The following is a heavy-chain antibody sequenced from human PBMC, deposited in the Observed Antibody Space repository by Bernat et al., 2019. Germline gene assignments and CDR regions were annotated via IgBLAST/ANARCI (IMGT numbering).Heavy chain of an antibody. V-gene: IGHV1-3*01. CDR2: FNAGNGNT. D-gene: IGHD6-19*01. J-gene: IGHJ4*02. CDR1: GYTFTSYA. CDR3: ARDEQWLVDY. Sequence: QVQLVQSGAEVKKPGASVKVSCKASGYTFTSYAMHWVRQAPGQRLEWMGWFNAGNGNTKYSQKFQGRVTITRDTSASTAYMELSSLRSEDTAVYYCARDEQWLVDYWGQGTLVTVSS.